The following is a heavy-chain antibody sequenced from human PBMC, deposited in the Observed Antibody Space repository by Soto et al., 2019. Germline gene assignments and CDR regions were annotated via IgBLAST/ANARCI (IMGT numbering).Heavy chain of an antibody. J-gene: IGHJ4*02. CDR3: AKESEGRYDYVWGSYRPYYFDY. Sequence: VQLLESGGGLVQPGGSLRLSCAASGFTFSSYAMSWVRQAPGKGLEWVSAISGSGGSTYYADSVKGRFTISRDNSKNTLYLQMNSLRAEDTAVYYCAKESEGRYDYVWGSYRPYYFDYWGQGTLVTVSS. CDR1: GFTFSSYA. V-gene: IGHV3-23*01. CDR2: ISGSGGST. D-gene: IGHD3-16*02.